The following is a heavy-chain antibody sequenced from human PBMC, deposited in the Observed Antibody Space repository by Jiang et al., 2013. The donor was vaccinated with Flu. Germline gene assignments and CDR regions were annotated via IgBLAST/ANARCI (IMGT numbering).Heavy chain of an antibody. J-gene: IGHJ5*02. CDR2: SIIVEVT. CDR1: Y. D-gene: IGHD2-2*01. CDR3: ARGFVDYCSSTSCYLNWFDP. V-gene: IGHV4-34*01. Sequence: YWSWIRQPXGRGWSGLGKSIIVEVTNXNPSLKSRVTISVDTSKNQFSLKPSSVTAADTAVYYCARGFVDYCSSTSCYLNWFDPWGQGTLVTVSS.